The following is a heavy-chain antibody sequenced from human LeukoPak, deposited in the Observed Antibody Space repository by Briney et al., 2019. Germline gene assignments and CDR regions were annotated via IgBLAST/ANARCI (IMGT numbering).Heavy chain of an antibody. CDR1: GGTFSSYA. Sequence: ASVKVSCKASGGTFSSYAISWVRQAPGQGLEWMGWISAYNGNTNYAQKLQGRVTMTTDTSTSTAYMELRSLRSDDTAVYYCARADIVGATWWFDPWGQGTLVTVSS. CDR3: ARADIVGATWWFDP. J-gene: IGHJ5*02. V-gene: IGHV1-18*01. D-gene: IGHD1-26*01. CDR2: ISAYNGNT.